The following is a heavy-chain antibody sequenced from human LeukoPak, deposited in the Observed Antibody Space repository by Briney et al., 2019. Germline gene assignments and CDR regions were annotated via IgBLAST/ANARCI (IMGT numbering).Heavy chain of an antibody. Sequence: SETPSLTCAVYGGSFSGYWSWIRQPPGKGLEWIGEINHSGSTNYNPSLKSRVTISVDTSKNQFSLKLSSVTAADTAVYYCARGRYYGSGSYYTNYWGQGTLVTVSS. V-gene: IGHV4-34*01. CDR2: INHSGST. D-gene: IGHD3-10*01. J-gene: IGHJ4*02. CDR1: GGSFSGY. CDR3: ARGRYYGSGSYYTNY.